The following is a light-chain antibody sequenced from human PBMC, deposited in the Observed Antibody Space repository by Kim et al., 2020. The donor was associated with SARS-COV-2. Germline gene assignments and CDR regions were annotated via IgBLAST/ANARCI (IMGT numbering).Light chain of an antibody. CDR2: DNN. J-gene: IGLJ2*01. Sequence: GQKVTISCSGSNSNIGNNYVSWYQQHPGTAPKLLIYDNNKRHSGIPDRFSGSKSGTSATLGITGLQTGDEAEYYCGTWDNSLNGVVFGGGTQLTVL. CDR3: GTWDNSLNGVV. CDR1: NSNIGNNY. V-gene: IGLV1-51*01.